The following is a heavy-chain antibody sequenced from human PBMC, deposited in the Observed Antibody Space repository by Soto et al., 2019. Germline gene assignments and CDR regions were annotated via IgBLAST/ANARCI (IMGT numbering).Heavy chain of an antibody. Sequence: GGSLRLSCATSDFTFRNYWMNWVRQAPGKGLEWVANIKPDGSATNYVDSVKGRFTISRDNVRNSVSLQMNSLRVEDTAVYFCFGGNGGPQWGQGTLVTVSS. CDR3: FGGNGGPQ. D-gene: IGHD3-16*01. J-gene: IGHJ4*02. CDR1: DFTFRNYW. V-gene: IGHV3-7*03. CDR2: IKPDGSAT.